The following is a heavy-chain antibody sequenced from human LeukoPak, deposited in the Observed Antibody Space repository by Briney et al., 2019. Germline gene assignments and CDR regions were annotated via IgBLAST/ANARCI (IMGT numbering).Heavy chain of an antibody. D-gene: IGHD3-22*01. CDR2: INHSGST. CDR3: ARTSSSYDSSGYYLNPFDY. J-gene: IGHJ4*02. CDR1: GGSFSGYY. V-gene: IGHV4-34*01. Sequence: SETLSLTRAVYGGSFSGYYWSWIRQPPGKGLEWIGEINHSGSTNYNPSLKSRVTISVDTSKNQFSLKLSSVTAAGTAVYYCARTSSSYDSSGYYLNPFDYWGQGTLVTVSS.